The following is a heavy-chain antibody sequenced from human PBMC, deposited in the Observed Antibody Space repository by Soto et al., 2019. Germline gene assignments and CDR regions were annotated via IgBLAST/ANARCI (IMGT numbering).Heavy chain of an antibody. Sequence: TSETLRLSCAASGFSFRSFAMSWVRQAPGKGLEWVSGISGSGGNTYYSDSVKGRFTISRDNSKNILWLQMNSLRAEDTAVYYCAKDQYNTKTWSDFWGLGTLVTVSS. J-gene: IGHJ5*01. CDR1: GFSFRSFA. CDR2: ISGSGGNT. D-gene: IGHD1-20*01. CDR3: AKDQYNTKTWSDF. V-gene: IGHV3-23*01.